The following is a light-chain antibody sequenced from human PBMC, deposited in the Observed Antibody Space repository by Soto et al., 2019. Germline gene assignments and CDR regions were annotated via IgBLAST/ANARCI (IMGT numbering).Light chain of an antibody. CDR3: SSYSDSKSVI. Sequence: QSVLSQPPSASGSPGQSVTISCTGTSSDVVGHSFVSWYQQHPGKAPKLMIYEDIKRPSWVPDRFSGSKSGNTASLTVSGLQSEDEADYYCSSYSDSKSVIFGGGTKLTVL. CDR1: SSDVVGHSF. CDR2: EDI. V-gene: IGLV2-8*01. J-gene: IGLJ2*01.